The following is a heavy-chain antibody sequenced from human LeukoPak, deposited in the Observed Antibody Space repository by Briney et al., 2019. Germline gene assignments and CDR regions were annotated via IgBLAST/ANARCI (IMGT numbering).Heavy chain of an antibody. V-gene: IGHV3-74*01. J-gene: IGHJ4*02. CDR3: ARVVGSCNSSSDY. D-gene: IGHD2-15*01. CDR1: GFTFNSYF. Sequence: PGGSLRLSCAASGFTFNSYFGHGVRQAPGKRLVWVSRINPDGRSANYADSVKGRFTISRDNAKNTLYLQMNSLRAEDTAIYYCARVVGSCNSSSDYWGQGTLVPVSS. CDR2: INPDGRSA.